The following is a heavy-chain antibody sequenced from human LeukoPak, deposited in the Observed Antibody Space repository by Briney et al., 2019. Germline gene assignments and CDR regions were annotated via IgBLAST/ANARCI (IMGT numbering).Heavy chain of an antibody. CDR2: ISGSSDYI. Sequence: PGGSLRLSCAASGFTFSSYNINWVRQAPGKGLEWVSSISGSSDYIYYADSVKGRFTISRDNAKNSLYLQMNSLRGEDTAVYYCARVGYSYGYTFDYWGQGTLVTVSS. D-gene: IGHD5-18*01. J-gene: IGHJ4*02. CDR1: GFTFSSYN. CDR3: ARVGYSYGYTFDY. V-gene: IGHV3-21*01.